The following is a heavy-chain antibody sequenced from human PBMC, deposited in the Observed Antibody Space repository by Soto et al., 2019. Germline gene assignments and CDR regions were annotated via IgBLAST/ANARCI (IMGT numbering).Heavy chain of an antibody. CDR1: GFNFSSYA. Sequence: PGGSLRLSCPASGFNFSSYAMSWVRQAPGRGLEWVSALSGSSSYIYYADSVKGRFTISRDNAKNSLYLQMNSLRAEDTAVYYCARDSILGYCSSTSCFRYYYYGMDVWGQGTTVTVSS. D-gene: IGHD2-2*01. V-gene: IGHV3-21*01. CDR3: ARDSILGYCSSTSCFRYYYYGMDV. CDR2: LSGSSSYI. J-gene: IGHJ6*02.